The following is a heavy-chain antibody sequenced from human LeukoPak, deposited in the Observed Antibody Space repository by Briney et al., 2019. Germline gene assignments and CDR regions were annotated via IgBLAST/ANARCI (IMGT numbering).Heavy chain of an antibody. Sequence: SETLSRTCTVSGGSISSYYWSWIRQPPGKGLEWIGYIYYSGSTNYNPSLKSRVTISVDTSKNQFSLKLSSVTAADTAVYYCARARSPKTFDYWGQGTLVTVSS. CDR3: ARARSPKTFDY. V-gene: IGHV4-59*01. CDR1: GGSISSYY. CDR2: IYYSGST. D-gene: IGHD6-19*01. J-gene: IGHJ4*02.